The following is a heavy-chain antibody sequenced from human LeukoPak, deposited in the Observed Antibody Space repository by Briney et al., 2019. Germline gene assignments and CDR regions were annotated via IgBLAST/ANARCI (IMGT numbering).Heavy chain of an antibody. V-gene: IGHV4-30-2*01. Sequence: KPSETLSLTCAVSGGSISSGGYSWSWIRQPPGKGLEWIGYIYHSGSTYYNPSLKSRVTISVDRSKNQFSLKLSSVTAADTAVYYCARAEGYCSGGSCYSSAFDIWGQGTMVTVSS. CDR3: ARAEGYCSGGSCYSSAFDI. CDR1: GGSISSGGYS. J-gene: IGHJ3*02. D-gene: IGHD2-15*01. CDR2: IYHSGST.